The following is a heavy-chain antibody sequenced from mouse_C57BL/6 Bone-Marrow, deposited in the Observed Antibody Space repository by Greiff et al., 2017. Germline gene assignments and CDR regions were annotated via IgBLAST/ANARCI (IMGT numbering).Heavy chain of an antibody. D-gene: IGHD1-1*01. Sequence: QVQLQQPGAELVMPGASVKLSCKASGYTFTSYWMHWVKHRPGPGLEWIGEIDPSDSYTNFNQKFKGKSTLTVDKSSSTAYMQLSSLTSEDSAVYYCAYCSSPYYFDYWGQGTTRTVSS. J-gene: IGHJ2*01. CDR1: GYTFTSYW. CDR2: IDPSDSYT. V-gene: IGHV1-69*01. CDR3: AYCSSPYYFDY.